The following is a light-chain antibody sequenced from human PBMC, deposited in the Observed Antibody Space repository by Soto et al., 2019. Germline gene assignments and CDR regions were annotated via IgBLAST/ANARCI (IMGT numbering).Light chain of an antibody. CDR1: QSVSSY. CDR3: QQLNIFPPLFT. V-gene: IGKV3-11*01. J-gene: IGKJ3*01. Sequence: EIVLTQSPTTLSLSPGERATLSCRASQSVSSYLAWYQQKPGQAPRLLIYDASNRATGIPARFSGSGSGTDFTLTISSLEPEDFAVYFCQQLNIFPPLFTFGPGTKVDIK. CDR2: DAS.